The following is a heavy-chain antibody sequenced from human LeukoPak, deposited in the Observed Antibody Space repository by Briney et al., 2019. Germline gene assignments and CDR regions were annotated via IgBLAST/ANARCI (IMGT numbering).Heavy chain of an antibody. V-gene: IGHV3-23*01. J-gene: IGHJ4*02. CDR1: GFTFSSYW. Sequence: GGSLRLSCAASGFTFSSYWMHWVRQAPGKGLEWVSGISGSGSSAYYADSVKGRFTISRDNSKSILYLQMSSLRAEDTAVYYCAKDRVPVSMIWGQGTLVTVSS. CDR2: ISGSGSSA. CDR3: AKDRVPVSMI. D-gene: IGHD3-22*01.